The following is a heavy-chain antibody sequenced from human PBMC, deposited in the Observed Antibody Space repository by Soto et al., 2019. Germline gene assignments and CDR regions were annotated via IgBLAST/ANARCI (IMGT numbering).Heavy chain of an antibody. D-gene: IGHD3-10*01. CDR1: GYMFISYG. V-gene: IGHV1-18*01. CDR2: ISAYNGNT. J-gene: IGHJ4*02. Sequence: GASVEVYCKASGYMFISYGINWVRQAPGQGLEWMGWISAYNGNTKYAQNFQGRVTMTTDTSTSTAYMEMRSLRSDDTAVYYCARDLDGSGSYYTDYWGPGTLVT. CDR3: ARDLDGSGSYYTDY.